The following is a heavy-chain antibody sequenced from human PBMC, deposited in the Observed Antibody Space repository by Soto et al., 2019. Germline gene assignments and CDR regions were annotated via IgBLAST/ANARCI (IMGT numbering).Heavy chain of an antibody. CDR2: ISSSSSTI. CDR1: GFTFSSYS. Sequence: SLRLSCAASGFTFSSYSMNWVRQAPGKGLEWVSYISSSSSTIYYADSVKGRFTISRDNAKNSLYLQMNSLRDEDTAVYYCARESRGFTYYYDSSGYPGEYFDYWGQGTLVTVSS. J-gene: IGHJ4*02. V-gene: IGHV3-48*02. CDR3: ARESRGFTYYYDSSGYPGEYFDY. D-gene: IGHD3-22*01.